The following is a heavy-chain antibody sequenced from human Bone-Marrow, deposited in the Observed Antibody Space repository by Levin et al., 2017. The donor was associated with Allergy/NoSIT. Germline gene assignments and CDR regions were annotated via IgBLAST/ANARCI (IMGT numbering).Heavy chain of an antibody. D-gene: IGHD1-1*01. J-gene: IGHJ6*02. V-gene: IGHV1-2*06. CDR2: INPNSGDT. CDR1: GYTFSDYY. CDR3: ATRSVQVRHYYGMDV. Sequence: GESLKISCSGYTFSDYYIHWVRLAPGQGLEWMGRINPNSGDTKYPQKFRGRITMSGDTSVTTVYMELSGLRSDDTAVYYCATRSVQVRHYYGMDVWGQGTTVTVS.